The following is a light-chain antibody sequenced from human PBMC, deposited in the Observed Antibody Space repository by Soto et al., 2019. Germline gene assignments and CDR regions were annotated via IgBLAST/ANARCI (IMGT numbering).Light chain of an antibody. CDR1: SSDVGGYNY. V-gene: IGLV2-14*01. CDR3: SSYTSSSTRV. CDR2: DVS. Sequence: QSVLTQPASVSGSPGQSITISCTGTSSDVGGYNYVSWYQQHPAKAPKLMIYDVSNRPSGVSNRFSGSKSGNTASLTNSGLQAEDEADYYCSSYTSSSTRVFGTGTKVTVL. J-gene: IGLJ1*01.